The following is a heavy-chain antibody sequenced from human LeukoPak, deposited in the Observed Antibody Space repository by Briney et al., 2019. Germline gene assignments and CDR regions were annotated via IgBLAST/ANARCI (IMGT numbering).Heavy chain of an antibody. CDR2: INHSGSA. CDR1: GGSFSGYY. D-gene: IGHD3-10*01. Sequence: SETLSLTCAVYGGSFSGYYWSWIRQPPGKGLEWIGEINHSGSANYNPSLKSRVTISVDKSKNQFTLKLSSVTAADTAVYYCARMPGYYYGSGSQYSIDYWGQGTLVTVSS. CDR3: ARMPGYYYGSGSQYSIDY. J-gene: IGHJ4*02. V-gene: IGHV4-34*01.